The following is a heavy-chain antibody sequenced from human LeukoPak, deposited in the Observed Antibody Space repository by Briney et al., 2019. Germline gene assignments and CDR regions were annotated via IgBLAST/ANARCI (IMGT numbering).Heavy chain of an antibody. Sequence: PGGSLRLSCAASGFTLSNHWMTWVRQVPGRGPEWVANVNRDGSETYYLDSVKGRFTISKDNAKNSLYLQMNSLRAEDTALYHCARNNGMDVWGQGTTANVSS. CDR2: VNRDGSET. V-gene: IGHV3-7*03. CDR3: ARNNGMDV. CDR1: GFTLSNHW. J-gene: IGHJ6*02.